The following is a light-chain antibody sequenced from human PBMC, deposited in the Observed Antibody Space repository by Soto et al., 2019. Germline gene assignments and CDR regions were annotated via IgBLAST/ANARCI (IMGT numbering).Light chain of an antibody. CDR3: SSYTTNNLYV. CDR2: EIT. V-gene: IGLV2-14*01. J-gene: IGLJ7*01. CDR1: SSDVGAYNY. Sequence: QSVLTQPASVSGSPGQSITISCTGTSSDVGAYNYVSWYQQDPGKAPKLMIYEITNRPSGVSNRFSGSKSGNTASLTISGLQAEDEADYYCSSYTTNNLYVFGSGTQLTVL.